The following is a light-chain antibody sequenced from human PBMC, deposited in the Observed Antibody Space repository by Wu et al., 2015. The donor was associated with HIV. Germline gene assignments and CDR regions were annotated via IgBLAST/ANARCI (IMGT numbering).Light chain of an antibody. J-gene: IGKJ4*01. CDR2: GAS. CDR3: QQYSNWPIT. CDR1: QSISSK. V-gene: IGKV3-15*01. Sequence: EIVMTQSPATLSVSPGERATLSCRASQSISSKLAWFQQKPGQAPRLLIHGASTRATDIPARFSGSGSGTEFTLTISSLQSEDFAVYYCQQYSNWPITSGGGTKVEIK.